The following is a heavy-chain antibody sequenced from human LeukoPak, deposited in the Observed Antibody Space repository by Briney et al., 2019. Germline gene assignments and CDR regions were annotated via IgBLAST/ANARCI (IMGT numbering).Heavy chain of an antibody. Sequence: SVKVSCKASGYTFPDYYIHWVRQAPGQGLEWMGWINPNSGGTSYPQKFQGRVTMTRDTSISTAYMELSRLRSDDTAMYYCARVGQSDYWGQGTLVTVSS. CDR2: INPNSGGT. D-gene: IGHD5-24*01. J-gene: IGHJ4*02. CDR1: GYTFPDYY. CDR3: ARVGQSDY. V-gene: IGHV1-2*02.